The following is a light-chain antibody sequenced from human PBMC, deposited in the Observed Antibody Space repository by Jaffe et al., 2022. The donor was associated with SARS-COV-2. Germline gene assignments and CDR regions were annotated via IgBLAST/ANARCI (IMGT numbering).Light chain of an antibody. CDR1: QGIGNE. CDR3: LQDYTYPWT. Sequence: AIQMTQSPSSLSASVGDRVTITCRASQGIGNELGWYQQKPGKAPKLLIYAASTLQSGVPSRFSGSGSGTDFTLTISSLQPEDFATYYCLQDYTYPWTFGLGTKVEIK. CDR2: AAS. J-gene: IGKJ1*01. V-gene: IGKV1-6*01.